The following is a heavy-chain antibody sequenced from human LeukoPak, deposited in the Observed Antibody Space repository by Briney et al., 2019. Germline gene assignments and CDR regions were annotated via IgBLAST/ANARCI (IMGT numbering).Heavy chain of an antibody. V-gene: IGHV4-39*01. J-gene: IGHJ4*02. D-gene: IGHD4-23*01. CDR1: GGSISSSGYY. CDR2: IDYRGST. Sequence: PSETLSLTCTVSGGSISSSGYYWGWIRQPPGKGLEWIGCIDYRGSTQYNPSLKSRVTISVDTSKNQFSLKLSSVTAADTAVYYCATSPQYGGYLGQGTLVTVS. CDR3: ATSPQYGGY.